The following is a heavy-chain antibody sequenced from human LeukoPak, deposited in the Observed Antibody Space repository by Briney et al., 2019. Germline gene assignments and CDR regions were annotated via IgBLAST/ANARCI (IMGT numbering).Heavy chain of an antibody. Sequence: GGSLRLSCAASGFTFSSYAMHWVRQAPGKGLEWVAVISYDGSNKYYADSVKGRFTISRDNSKNTLYLQMNSLRAEDTAVYHCAGGSTSYATVTRLDYWGQGTLVTVSS. D-gene: IGHD4-17*01. V-gene: IGHV3-30-3*01. J-gene: IGHJ4*02. CDR1: GFTFSSYA. CDR3: AGGSTSYATVTRLDY. CDR2: ISYDGSNK.